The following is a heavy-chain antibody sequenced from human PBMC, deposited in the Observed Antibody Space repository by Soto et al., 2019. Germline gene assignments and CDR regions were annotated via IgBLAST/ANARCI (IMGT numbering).Heavy chain of an antibody. V-gene: IGHV1-18*01. CDR2: ISVYNGNT. J-gene: IGHJ4*02. D-gene: IGHD4-17*01. Sequence: QVQLVQSGAEVRKPGASVKVSCKTSGYTFTSYGISWLRQAPGQGLEWMGWISVYNGNTNYAQKLQGRVTMTTDTSTRTAYMELRTLRSDDTAVYYCARGTATTEWVCWGQGTMVTVSS. CDR3: ARGTATTEWVC. CDR1: GYTFTSYG.